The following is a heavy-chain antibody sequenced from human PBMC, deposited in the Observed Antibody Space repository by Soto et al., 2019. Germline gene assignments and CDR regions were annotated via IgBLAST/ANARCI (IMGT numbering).Heavy chain of an antibody. J-gene: IGHJ6*02. Sequence: VGSLRLSCASSVFTFSSYAMHCVRQSPGKWLEWVAVISYDGSNKYYADSVKGRFTISRDNSKNTLYLQMNSLRAEDTAVYYCARDREQQLFHYSYGMDVWGQTTTVTVSS. CDR3: ARDREQQLFHYSYGMDV. D-gene: IGHD6-13*01. CDR1: VFTFSSYA. V-gene: IGHV3-30-3*01. CDR2: ISYDGSNK.